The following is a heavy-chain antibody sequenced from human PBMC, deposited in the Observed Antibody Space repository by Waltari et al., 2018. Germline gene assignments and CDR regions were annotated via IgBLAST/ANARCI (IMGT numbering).Heavy chain of an antibody. CDR3: TRDVTGYYYFDL. Sequence: EVQLVESGGGWIQPGGSLSLSCSASGFTARSHSMNWVRQAPGKGLEWVSVINSGGDTHYADSVKGRFTISRDNSKNTVYLQMNTLRAEDTALYYCTRDVTGYYYFDLWGRGTLVTVSS. V-gene: IGHV3-53*01. CDR2: INSGGDT. J-gene: IGHJ2*01. CDR1: GFTARSHS.